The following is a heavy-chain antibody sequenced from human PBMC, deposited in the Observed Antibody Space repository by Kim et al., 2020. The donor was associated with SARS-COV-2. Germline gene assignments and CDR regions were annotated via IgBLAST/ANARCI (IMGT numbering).Heavy chain of an antibody. Sequence: ASVKVSCKASGYTFINYVMHWVRQAPGQRPEWMGLISIGNDNTKFSQKFQGRVTITRDTSASTAYMELTSLRSEDTAIYYCARGSGWAFDYWGQGSRGTV. J-gene: IGHJ4*02. CDR1: GYTFINYV. CDR3: ARGSGWAFDY. V-gene: IGHV1-3*04. D-gene: IGHD6-19*01. CDR2: ISIGNDNT.